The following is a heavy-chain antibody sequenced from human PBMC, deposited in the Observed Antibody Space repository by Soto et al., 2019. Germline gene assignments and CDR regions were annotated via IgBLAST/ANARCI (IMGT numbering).Heavy chain of an antibody. D-gene: IGHD6-19*01. CDR3: TKSADSAGWGVDF. Sequence: EVHLLESGGGFVQPGGSLRLSCVASGFTFSSYAMTWVRQAPGKGLEWVSYISPGGDRIYYAESLKGRITISRDNARNSLSLQMNILSDEDTAVYYCTKSADSAGWGVDFWGQGTLVTVSS. V-gene: IGHV3-48*02. J-gene: IGHJ4*02. CDR1: GFTFSSYA. CDR2: ISPGGDRI.